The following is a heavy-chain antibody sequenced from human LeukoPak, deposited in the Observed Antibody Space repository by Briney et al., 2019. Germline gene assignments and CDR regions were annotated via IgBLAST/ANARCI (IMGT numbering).Heavy chain of an antibody. V-gene: IGHV4-61*02. J-gene: IGHJ3*02. Sequence: SETLSLTCTVSGGSISSGSYYWSWIRQPAGKGLEWIGRIYTSGSTNYNPSLKSRATISVDTSKNQFSLKLSSVTAADTAVYYCAGAPSYSQLELSAFDIWGQGTMVTVSS. CDR2: IYTSGST. CDR3: AGAPSYSQLELSAFDI. CDR1: GGSISSGSYY. D-gene: IGHD1-7*01.